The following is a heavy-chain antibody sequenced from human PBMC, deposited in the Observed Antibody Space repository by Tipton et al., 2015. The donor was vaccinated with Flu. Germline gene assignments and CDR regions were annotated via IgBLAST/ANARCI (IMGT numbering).Heavy chain of an antibody. CDR1: GFTFGSYA. D-gene: IGHD3-10*01. V-gene: IGHV3-23*01. CDR2: VSSSDVYT. J-gene: IGHJ4*02. Sequence: SLRLSCAASGFTFGSYAMYWVRQAPGEGLQWVSGVSSSDVYTYYADSVKGRFTISRDNSKNTLHLQMNSLRAEDTAVYYCARKMGISMVRGVLDYWGQGILVTVSS. CDR3: ARKMGISMVRGVLDY.